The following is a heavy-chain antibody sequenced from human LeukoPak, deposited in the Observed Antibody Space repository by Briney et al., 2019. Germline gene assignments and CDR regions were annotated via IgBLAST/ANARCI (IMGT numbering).Heavy chain of an antibody. J-gene: IGHJ3*02. Sequence: SETLSLTCAVSGGSISSAGYSWGWIRQPPGKGLEWIGYIFHSGITYFNPSLKSRVTISPDRSKNQFSLKLSSVTAADTAVYYAVRYFDWLGAFDIWGQGTMVTVSS. V-gene: IGHV4-30-2*01. CDR3: VRYFDWLGAFDI. D-gene: IGHD3-9*01. CDR2: IFHSGIT. CDR1: GGSISSAGYS.